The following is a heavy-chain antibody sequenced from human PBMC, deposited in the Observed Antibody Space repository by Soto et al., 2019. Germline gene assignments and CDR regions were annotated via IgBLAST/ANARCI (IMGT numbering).Heavy chain of an antibody. J-gene: IGHJ5*01. Sequence: GESLKISCKGSGYSFTSYWIGWVRQMPGKGLEWMGIIYPGDSDTRYSPSFQGQVTISADKSISTAYLQWGSLKASDTAMYYCASTSIAAAGKDYNWFDSWGQGTLVTVSS. CDR3: ASTSIAAAGKDYNWFDS. CDR2: IYPGDSDT. V-gene: IGHV5-51*01. D-gene: IGHD6-13*01. CDR1: GYSFTSYW.